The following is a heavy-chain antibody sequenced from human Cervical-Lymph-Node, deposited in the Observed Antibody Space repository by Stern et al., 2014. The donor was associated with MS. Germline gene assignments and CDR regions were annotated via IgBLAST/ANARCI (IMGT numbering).Heavy chain of an antibody. CDR1: GFTFNNYN. CDR3: ARVRIRGYWYGMDV. D-gene: IGHD3-3*02. J-gene: IGHJ6*02. V-gene: IGHV3-30*04. Sequence: VQLVESGGGVVQPGRSLRLSCAASGFTFNNYNMHWVRQAPGKVLEWVAVISDDGRNKYYADSVKGRFTIARDNSANTLSLQMNSLRAEDTALYYGARVRIRGYWYGMDVWGQGTTVSVSS. CDR2: ISDDGRNK.